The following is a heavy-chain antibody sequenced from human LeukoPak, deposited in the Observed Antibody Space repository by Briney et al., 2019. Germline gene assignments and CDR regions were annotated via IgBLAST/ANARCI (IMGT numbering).Heavy chain of an antibody. V-gene: IGHV3-15*01. CDR3: IVSNYYSSGRYNFDS. J-gene: IGHJ4*02. D-gene: IGHD3-10*01. CDR2: IKSKTDGGTV. CDR1: GFSFSSAW. Sequence: PGGSLRLSCAASGFSFSSAWMTWVRQPPGKGLEWVGRIKSKTDGGTVDYAAPVKGRFTISRDDSINTLYLQVNSLKTEDTAMYYCIVSNYYSSGRYNFDSWGQGTLVTVSS.